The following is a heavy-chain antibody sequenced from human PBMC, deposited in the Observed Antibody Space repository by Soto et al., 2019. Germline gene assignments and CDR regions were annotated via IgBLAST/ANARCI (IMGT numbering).Heavy chain of an antibody. J-gene: IGHJ4*02. V-gene: IGHV5-51*01. CDR3: AHLPWKQIWPRAPVVY. Sequence: GESLKISCKGSGYSFTSYWIGWVRQMPGKGLEWMGIIYPGDSDTRYSPSFQGQVTISADKSISTAYLQWSSLKASDTATYYCAHLPWKQIWPRAPVVYWGQGTPVTVSS. CDR1: GYSFTSYW. CDR2: IYPGDSDT. D-gene: IGHD5-18*01.